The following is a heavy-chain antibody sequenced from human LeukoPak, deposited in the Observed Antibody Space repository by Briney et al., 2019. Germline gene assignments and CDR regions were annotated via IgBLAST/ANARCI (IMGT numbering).Heavy chain of an antibody. CDR1: GGTFSSYA. CDR2: IIPIFGTA. J-gene: IGHJ4*02. V-gene: IGHV1-69*13. Sequence: SVKVSCKASGGTFSSYAISWVRQAPGQGLEWMGGIIPIFGTANYAQKFQGRVTITADEPTSTAYMELSSLRSEDTAVYYCAREGGHCSSTSCYTWDYWGQGTLVTVSS. CDR3: AREGGHCSSTSCYTWDY. D-gene: IGHD2-2*02.